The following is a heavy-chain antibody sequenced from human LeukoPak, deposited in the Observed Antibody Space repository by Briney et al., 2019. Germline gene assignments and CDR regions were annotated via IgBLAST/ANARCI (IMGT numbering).Heavy chain of an antibody. CDR1: GYTLTELS. V-gene: IGHV1-24*01. Sequence: ASVKVSCKVSGYTLTELSMHWVRQAPGKGLEWMGGFDPEDGETIYAQKFQGRVTMTGDTSTDTAYMELSSLRSEDTAVYYCATFLAAAGNNWFDPWGQGTLVTVSS. J-gene: IGHJ5*02. D-gene: IGHD6-13*01. CDR3: ATFLAAAGNNWFDP. CDR2: FDPEDGET.